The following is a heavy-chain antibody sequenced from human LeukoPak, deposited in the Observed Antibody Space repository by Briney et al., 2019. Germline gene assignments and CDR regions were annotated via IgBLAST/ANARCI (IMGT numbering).Heavy chain of an antibody. CDR1: GDSVSSNSAA. CDR2: TYYRSKWYR. J-gene: IGHJ5*02. Sequence: SQTLSLTFAISGDSVSSNSAAWNWIRQSPSRGLEWLGRTYYRSKWYRGYAVSVKSRITINPDTSKNQFSLQLNSVTPEDTAVYYCARRLTQYDCFDPWGQGILVTVSS. V-gene: IGHV6-1*01. D-gene: IGHD2-2*01. CDR3: ARRLTQYDCFDP.